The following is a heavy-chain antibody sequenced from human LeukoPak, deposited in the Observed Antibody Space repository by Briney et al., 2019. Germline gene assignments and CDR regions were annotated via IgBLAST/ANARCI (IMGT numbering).Heavy chain of an antibody. J-gene: IGHJ4*02. CDR3: SRDLRGRDDY. V-gene: IGHV3-74*01. CDR2: INTGGSTT. D-gene: IGHD5-24*01. CDR1: GFTFSSYQ. Sequence: SGGSLRLSCAASGFTFSSYQMHWVRQAPGKGLVWVSRINTGGSTTDYADSVKGRFTISRDNAKNTLYLQMNSQRAEDTAVYYCSRDLRGRDDYWGQGILVIVSS.